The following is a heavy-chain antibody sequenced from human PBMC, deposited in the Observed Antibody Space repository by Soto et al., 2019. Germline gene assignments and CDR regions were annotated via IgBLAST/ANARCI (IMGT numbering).Heavy chain of an antibody. Sequence: ASVKVSCKASGYTFTGYYMHWVRQAPGQGLEWMGWINPNSGGTNYAQKFQGRVTMTRDTSISTAYMELSRLRSDDTAVYYCARAQQWLRFLEWSLPDGGMGVWGQGTTVTVSS. CDR1: GYTFTGYY. CDR2: INPNSGGT. J-gene: IGHJ6*02. D-gene: IGHD3-3*01. CDR3: ARAQQWLRFLEWSLPDGGMGV. V-gene: IGHV1-2*02.